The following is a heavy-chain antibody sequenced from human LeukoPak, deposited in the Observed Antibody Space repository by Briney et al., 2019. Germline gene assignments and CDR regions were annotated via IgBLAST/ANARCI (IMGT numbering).Heavy chain of an antibody. D-gene: IGHD2-15*01. Sequence: PGGSLRLSCAASGFTFSSYAMHWVRQAPGKGLEWVAVISYDGSNKYYADSVKGRFTISRDNSKNTLYLQMNSLRAEDTAVYYCASPNCSGGSCYGYYYYGMDVWGQGTTVTVSS. CDR3: ASPNCSGGSCYGYYYYGMDV. J-gene: IGHJ6*02. CDR2: ISYDGSNK. V-gene: IGHV3-30-3*01. CDR1: GFTFSSYA.